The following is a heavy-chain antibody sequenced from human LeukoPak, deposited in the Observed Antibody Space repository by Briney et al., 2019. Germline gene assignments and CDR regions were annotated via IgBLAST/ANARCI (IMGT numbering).Heavy chain of an antibody. V-gene: IGHV1-2*02. J-gene: IGHJ4*02. Sequence: ASVKVSCKASGYTFTGYYMHWVRQAPGQGLEWMGWINPNSGGTNYAQKFQGRVTMTRDTSISTAYMELSRLRSDDTAVYYCARDVLRFLEWLSPLDYWGQGTLVTVSS. CDR3: ARDVLRFLEWLSPLDY. CDR1: GYTFTGYY. D-gene: IGHD3-3*01. CDR2: INPNSGGT.